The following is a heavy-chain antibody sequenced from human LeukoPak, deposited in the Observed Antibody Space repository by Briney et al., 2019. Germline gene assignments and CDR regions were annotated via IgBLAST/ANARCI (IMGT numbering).Heavy chain of an antibody. CDR1: GGSISSGGYY. Sequence: SETLSLTCTVSGGSISSGGYYWSWIRQHPGKGLEWIGYIYYSGSTHYNPSLKSRVTISVDTSKNQFSLKLSSVTAADTAVYYCARDGGGYCSSTSCNWFDPWGQGTLVTVSS. D-gene: IGHD2-2*01. CDR3: ARDGGGYCSSTSCNWFDP. J-gene: IGHJ5*02. CDR2: IYYSGST. V-gene: IGHV4-31*03.